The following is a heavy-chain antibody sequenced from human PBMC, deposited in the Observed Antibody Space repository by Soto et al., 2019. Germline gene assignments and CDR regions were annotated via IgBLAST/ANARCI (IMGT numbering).Heavy chain of an antibody. J-gene: IGHJ5*01. CDR1: GFSFSIYA. D-gene: IGHD3-22*01. CDR3: AKDPTSYDSSAQFDS. V-gene: IGHV3-23*01. CDR2: ISGGGGST. Sequence: EVQLLESGGRLVQPGGSLRLSCAASGFSFSIYAMNWVRQAPGKGLEWVSGISGGGGSTYHADSVKGRFTISRDNSKNTLYLQMNSLRAEDTAVYYCAKDPTSYDSSAQFDSWGHGTLVTVSS.